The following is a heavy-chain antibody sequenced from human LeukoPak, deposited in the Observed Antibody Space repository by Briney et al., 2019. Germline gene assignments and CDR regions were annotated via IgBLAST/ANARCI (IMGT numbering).Heavy chain of an antibody. CDR2: LYSGGKT. J-gene: IGHJ4*02. Sequence: GGSLRLSCTASGFTVSDNFMSWVRQAPGKGLERVSVLYSGGKTYYADSVKGRFTISRDNSKNTLFLQMNSLRPEDTAVYYCARDDAIRAFDYWGQGTPVTVSS. V-gene: IGHV3-66*02. CDR1: GFTVSDNF. D-gene: IGHD3-10*01. CDR3: ARDDAIRAFDY.